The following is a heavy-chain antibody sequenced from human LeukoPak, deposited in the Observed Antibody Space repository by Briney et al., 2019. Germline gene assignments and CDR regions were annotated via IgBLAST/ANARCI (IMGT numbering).Heavy chain of an antibody. V-gene: IGHV6-1*01. CDR1: GDSVSSNSAA. J-gene: IGHJ4*02. CDR2: TYYRSKWYN. D-gene: IGHD6-19*01. CDR3: ARENSRGRFDY. Sequence: SQTLSLTCGISGDSVSSNSAARNWIRQSPSRGLEWLGRTYYRSKWYNNYAVSVKSRITINPDSSKNQVSLQLNSVTPEDTAMYYCARENSRGRFDYWGQGTLVTVSS.